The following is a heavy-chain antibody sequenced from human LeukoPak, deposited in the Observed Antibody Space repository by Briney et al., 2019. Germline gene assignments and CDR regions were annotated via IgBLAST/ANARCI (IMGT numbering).Heavy chain of an antibody. V-gene: IGHV4-59*10. CDR3: ARALAARGGYYFDY. CDR1: GGSFSGYY. CDR2: IYTSGST. D-gene: IGHD6-13*01. J-gene: IGHJ4*02. Sequence: PSETLSLTCAVYGGSFSGYYWSWIRQPAGKGLEWIGRIYTSGSTNYNPSLKSRVTMSVDTSKNQFSLKLSSVTAADTAVYYCARALAARGGYYFDYWGQGTLVTVSS.